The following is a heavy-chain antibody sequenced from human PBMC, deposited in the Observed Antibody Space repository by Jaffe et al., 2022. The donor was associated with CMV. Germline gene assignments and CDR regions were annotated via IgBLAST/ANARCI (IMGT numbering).Heavy chain of an antibody. J-gene: IGHJ3*02. CDR3: AKDRVAARPDLGAFDI. V-gene: IGHV3-23*01. D-gene: IGHD6-6*01. CDR2: ISGSGGST. Sequence: EVQLLESGGGLVQPGGSLRLSCAASGFTFSSYAMSWVRQAPGKGLEWVSAISGSGGSTYYADSVKGRFTISRDNSKNTLYLQMNSLRAEDTAVYYCAKDRVAARPDLGAFDIWGQGTMVTVSS. CDR1: GFTFSSYA.